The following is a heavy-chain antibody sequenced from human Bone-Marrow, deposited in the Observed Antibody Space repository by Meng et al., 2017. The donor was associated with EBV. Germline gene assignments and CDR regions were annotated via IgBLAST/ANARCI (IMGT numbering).Heavy chain of an antibody. J-gene: IGHJ4*02. D-gene: IGHD3-3*01. V-gene: IGHV1-18*01. CDR1: GYTFTSYG. CDR2: ISAYNGNT. CDR3: ARYYYDFWSGPFDY. Sequence: QVQLVQSGAEVKKSGXAVKVSCKASGYTFTSYGISWVRQAPGQGLEWMGWISAYNGNTNYAQKLQGRVTMTTDTSTSTAYMELRSLRSDDTAVYYCARYYYDFWSGPFDYWGQGTLVTVSS.